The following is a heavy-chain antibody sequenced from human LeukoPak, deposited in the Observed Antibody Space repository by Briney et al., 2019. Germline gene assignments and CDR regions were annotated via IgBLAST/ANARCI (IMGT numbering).Heavy chain of an antibody. CDR2: VTAFNENT. D-gene: IGHD5-24*01. V-gene: IGHV1-18*01. J-gene: IGHJ6*01. CDR3: ARNTYGYKFSMDV. Sequence: ASVKVSCKASGFALTTYNIVWLRQAPGQGLEWVGWVTAFNENTHYSRKVQGRVTMTRDTSTSTAYMELRSLRSDDTAVYYCARNTYGYKFSMDVWGKGQPSPSRQ. CDR1: GFALTTYN.